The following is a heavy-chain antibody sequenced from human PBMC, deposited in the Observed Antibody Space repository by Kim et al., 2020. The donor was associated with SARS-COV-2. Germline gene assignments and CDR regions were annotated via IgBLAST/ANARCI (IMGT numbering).Heavy chain of an antibody. J-gene: IGHJ4*02. CDR2: LSYSGRR. V-gene: IGHV4-39*01. Sequence: SETLSLTCTVSGASIGSHGYFWAWIRQPPGRGLEWIGSLSYSGRRYYNPSLERRITTSLDTSKTQFSLRLTSVTAADTAVYHCARLYAFTGRYTAYYFVFWGQGTLVTVSS. CDR1: GASIGSHGYF. D-gene: IGHD3-10*01. CDR3: ARLYAFTGRYTAYYFVF.